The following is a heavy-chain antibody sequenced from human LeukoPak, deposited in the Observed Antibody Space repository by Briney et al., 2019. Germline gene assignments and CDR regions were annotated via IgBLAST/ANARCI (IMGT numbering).Heavy chain of an antibody. V-gene: IGHV4-4*08. CDR1: GGSISSYY. J-gene: IGHJ5*02. CDR3: AREGEYYGSGSYNWFDP. CDR2: IYTSGST. Sequence: PSETLSLTCTVSGGSISSYYWSWIRQPPGKGLEWIGRIYTSGSTNYNPSLKSRVTISVDTSKNQFSLKLSSVTAADTAVYYCAREGEYYGSGSYNWFDPWGQGTLVTVSS. D-gene: IGHD3-10*01.